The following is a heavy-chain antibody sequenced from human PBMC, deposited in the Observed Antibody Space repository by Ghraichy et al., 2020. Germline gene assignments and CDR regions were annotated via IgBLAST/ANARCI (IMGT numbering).Heavy chain of an antibody. CDR1: GFTVSSNY. V-gene: IGHV3-53*01. J-gene: IGHJ5*02. Sequence: GGSLRLSCAASGFTVSSNYMSWVRQAPGKGLEWVSVIYSGGSTYYADSVKGRFTISRDNSKNTLYLQMNSLRAEDTAVYYCARVGYSNYLNWFDPWGQGTLVTVSS. D-gene: IGHD4-11*01. CDR3: ARVGYSNYLNWFDP. CDR2: IYSGGST.